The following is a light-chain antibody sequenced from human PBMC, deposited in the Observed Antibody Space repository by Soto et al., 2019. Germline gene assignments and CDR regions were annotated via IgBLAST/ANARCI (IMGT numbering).Light chain of an antibody. CDR1: SSDVGSSNL. CDR2: EVT. Sequence: QSALTQPAFVSESPGQSITISCTGTSSDVGSSNLVSWYQQHPGKAPKLIIYEVTKRPSGISDRFSGSKSGNTASLTISGLQAEDEANYYCCSYAGSSTYVLFGAGTKVTVL. J-gene: IGLJ2*01. CDR3: CSYAGSSTYVL. V-gene: IGLV2-23*02.